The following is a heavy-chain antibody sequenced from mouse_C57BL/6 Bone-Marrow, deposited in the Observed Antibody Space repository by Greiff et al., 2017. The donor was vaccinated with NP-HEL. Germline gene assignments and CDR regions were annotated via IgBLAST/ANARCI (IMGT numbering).Heavy chain of an antibody. CDR3: ARQAKITGVLYYFDY. D-gene: IGHD4-1*01. CDR1: GFTFSDYY. J-gene: IGHJ2*01. V-gene: IGHV5-12*01. CDR2: ISNGGGST. Sequence: EVKLVESGGGLVQPGGSLKLSCAASGFTFSDYYMYWVRQTPEKRLEWVAYISNGGGSTYYPDTVKGRFTISRDNAKNTLYLQMSRLKSEDTAMYYCARQAKITGVLYYFDYWGQGTTLTVSS.